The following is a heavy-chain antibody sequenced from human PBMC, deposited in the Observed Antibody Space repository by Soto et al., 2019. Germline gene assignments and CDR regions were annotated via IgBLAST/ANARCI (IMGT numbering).Heavy chain of an antibody. CDR2: ISGSGGST. D-gene: IGHD3-22*01. V-gene: IGHV3-23*01. CDR1: GFTFSSYA. CDR3: ATGYYYDSSGYWPPFDY. J-gene: IGHJ4*02. Sequence: GGSLRLSCAASGFTFSSYAMSWVRQAPGKGLEWVSAISGSGGSTYYADSVKGRFTISRDNSKNTLYLQMNSLRAEDTAVYYCATGYYYDSSGYWPPFDYWGQGTLVTVSS.